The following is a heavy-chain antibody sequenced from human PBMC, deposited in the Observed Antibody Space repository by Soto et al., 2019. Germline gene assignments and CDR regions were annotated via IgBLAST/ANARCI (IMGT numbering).Heavy chain of an antibody. CDR2: ISGSGGST. CDR3: APIFMEWLFIAPYMDV. D-gene: IGHD3-3*01. V-gene: IGHV3-23*01. CDR1: GFTFSSYA. J-gene: IGHJ6*03. Sequence: GGSLRLSCAASGFTFSSYAMSWVRQAPGKGLEWVSAISGSGGSTYYADSVKGRFTISRDNSKNTLYLQMNSLRAEDTAVYYCAPIFMEWLFIAPYMDVWGKGTTVTV.